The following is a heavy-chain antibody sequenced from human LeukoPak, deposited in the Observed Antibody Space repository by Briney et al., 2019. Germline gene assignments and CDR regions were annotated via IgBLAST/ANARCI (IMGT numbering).Heavy chain of an antibody. D-gene: IGHD6-19*01. V-gene: IGHV4-38-2*02. CDR1: GYSISSGYY. Sequence: PSETLSLTCTVSGYSISSGYYWGWIRQPPGKGLEWIGSIYHSGSTYYNPSLKSRVTISVDTSKNQFSLKLSSVTAADTALYYCARAGYSSAWYWGHFDLWGRGTLVTVFS. CDR2: IYHSGST. CDR3: ARAGYSSAWYWGHFDL. J-gene: IGHJ2*01.